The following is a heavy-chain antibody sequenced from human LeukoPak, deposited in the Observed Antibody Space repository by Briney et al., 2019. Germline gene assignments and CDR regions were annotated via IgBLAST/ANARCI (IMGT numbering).Heavy chain of an antibody. D-gene: IGHD1-14*01. CDR3: ARDDEFRTLDY. J-gene: IGHJ4*02. V-gene: IGHV4-59*02. Sequence: PSETLSLTCTVSGGSVSGYYWSWIRQPPGKGLEWIGYIYYSESTNYNPSLKSRVTISVDTSKNQFSLKLSSVTAADTAVYYCARDDEFRTLDYWGQGTLVTVSS. CDR1: GGSVSGYY. CDR2: IYYSEST.